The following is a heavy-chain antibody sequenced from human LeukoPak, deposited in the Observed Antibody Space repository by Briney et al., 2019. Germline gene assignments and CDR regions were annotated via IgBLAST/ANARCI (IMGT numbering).Heavy chain of an antibody. J-gene: IGHJ6*03. CDR3: ARGTHGGNYYYYYMDV. CDR2: IIPIFGTA. V-gene: IGHV1-69*05. Sequence: ASVKVSRKASGGTFSSYAISWVRQAPGQGLEWMGGIIPIFGTANYAQKFQGRVTITTDESTSTAYMELSSLRSEDTAVYYCARGTHGGNYYYYYMDVWGKGTTVTVSS. CDR1: GGTFSSYA. D-gene: IGHD4-23*01.